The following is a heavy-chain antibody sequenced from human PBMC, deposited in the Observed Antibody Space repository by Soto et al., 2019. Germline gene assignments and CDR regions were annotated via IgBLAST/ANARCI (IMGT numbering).Heavy chain of an antibody. CDR3: ARHRWGSGSYSGLLDF. CDR2: VHYSGSA. D-gene: IGHD3-10*01. J-gene: IGHJ4*02. CDR1: GGSISTSSYF. Sequence: LSLTCSVSGGSISTSSYFWGWIRQPPGKGLEWVGAVHYSGSANYRSSLQSRVTISVDTSQNQFSLRLRSVTAADTAVYYCARHRWGSGSYSGLLDFWGQGALVTVSS. V-gene: IGHV4-39*01.